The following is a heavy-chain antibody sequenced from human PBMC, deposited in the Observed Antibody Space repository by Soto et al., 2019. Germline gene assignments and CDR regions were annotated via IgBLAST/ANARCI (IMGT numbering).Heavy chain of an antibody. D-gene: IGHD3-10*01. CDR2: IYYSGST. CDR1: GGSISSGGYY. V-gene: IGHV4-31*03. Sequence: SETLSLTCTVSGGSISSGGYYWSWIRQHPGKGLEWIGYIYYSGSTYYNPSLKSRVTISVDTSKNQFSLKLSSVTAADTAVYYCARISPNRSFGTNWFDPWGQGTLVTVSS. CDR3: ARISPNRSFGTNWFDP. J-gene: IGHJ5*02.